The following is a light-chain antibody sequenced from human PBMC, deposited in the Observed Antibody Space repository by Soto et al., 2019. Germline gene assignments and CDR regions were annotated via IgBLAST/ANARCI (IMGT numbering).Light chain of an antibody. CDR2: GAS. CDR3: QKYNNWPYT. V-gene: IGKV3-15*01. CDR1: QSVSSN. J-gene: IGKJ2*01. Sequence: EIVMTQSPATLSVSPGERATLSCRASQSVSSNLAWYQQKPGQAPRLLIYGASTRATGNPARFSGSGSGTEFTLTISSLQSEDFAVYYCQKYNNWPYTFGQGTKLEIK.